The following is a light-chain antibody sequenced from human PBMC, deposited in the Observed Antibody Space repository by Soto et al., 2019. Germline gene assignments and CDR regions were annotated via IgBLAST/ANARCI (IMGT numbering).Light chain of an antibody. V-gene: IGKV3-11*01. CDR3: QQRRKCHLT. CDR2: DVS. J-gene: IGKJ4*01. CDR1: QNIGNS. Sequence: EIVLTQSPDTLSLSPGERATLSCRSSQNIGNSVAWYQQKPGQAPRLLIYDVSKRAAGVTDRFSGSGSGTDFTLTISSLEPEDFAVYSYQQRRKCHLTFGGGTKIEIK.